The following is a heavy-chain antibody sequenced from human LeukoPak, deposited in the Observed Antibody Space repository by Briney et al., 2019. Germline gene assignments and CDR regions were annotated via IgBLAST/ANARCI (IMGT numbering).Heavy chain of an antibody. CDR1: GGSISSSSYY. CDR3: ARGLNGYSSGWYLDY. Sequence: SETLSLTCTVSGGSISSSSYYWSWIRQPPGKGLEWIGEINHSGSTNYNPSLKSRVTISVDTSKNQFSLKLSSVTTADTAVYYCARGLNGYSSGWYLDYWGQGTLVTVSS. CDR2: INHSGST. D-gene: IGHD6-19*01. V-gene: IGHV4-39*07. J-gene: IGHJ4*02.